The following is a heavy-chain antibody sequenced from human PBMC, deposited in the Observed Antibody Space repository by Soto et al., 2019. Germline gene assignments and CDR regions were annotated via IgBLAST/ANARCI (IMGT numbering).Heavy chain of an antibody. V-gene: IGHV1-69*12. CDR2: IIPIFGTA. J-gene: IGHJ1*01. CDR1: GGTFSSYA. D-gene: IGHD3-22*01. Sequence: QVQLVQSGAEVQTPGSSVKVSCKASGGTFSSYAISWVRQAPGQGLEWMGGIIPIFGTANYAQKFQGRATIPADDSTSTAYMELSSLRSEDTAVYYCARSTRIVVVTTGYFQHWGQGTLVTVSS. CDR3: ARSTRIVVVTTGYFQH.